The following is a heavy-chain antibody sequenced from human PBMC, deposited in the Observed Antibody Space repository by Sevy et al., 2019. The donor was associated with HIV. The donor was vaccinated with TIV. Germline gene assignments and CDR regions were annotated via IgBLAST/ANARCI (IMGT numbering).Heavy chain of an antibody. D-gene: IGHD3-10*01. CDR1: GFTVSSNY. CDR2: IYSGGST. V-gene: IGHV3-53*01. CDR3: AREDYYGSGSFDY. Sequence: GGSLRLSCAASGFTVSSNYMSWVRQAPGKGLEWVSVIYSGGSTYYADSVKGRFTISRDNSKNTLYLQMNRLRAEDTAVYYCAREDYYGSGSFDYWGQGTLVTVSS. J-gene: IGHJ4*02.